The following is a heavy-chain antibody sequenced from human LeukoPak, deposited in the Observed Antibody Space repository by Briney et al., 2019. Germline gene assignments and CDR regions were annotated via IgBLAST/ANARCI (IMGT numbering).Heavy chain of an antibody. D-gene: IGHD3-10*01. CDR1: GYSFTNYW. CDR3: ARSPNYYYGRSAFSASFDY. V-gene: IGHV5-51*01. J-gene: IGHJ4*02. Sequence: KAGESLKISCKGSGYSFTNYWIGWVRQMPGKGLEWMGIAYPGDSDTRYSPSFQGQVTFSADKSIITAYLQWSSLTASDTAMYYCARSPNYYYGRSAFSASFDYWGQGTLVTVSS. CDR2: AYPGDSDT.